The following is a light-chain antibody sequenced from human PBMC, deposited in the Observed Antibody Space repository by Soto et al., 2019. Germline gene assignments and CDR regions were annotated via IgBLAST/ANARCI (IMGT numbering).Light chain of an antibody. CDR3: QQYNDWPTWT. Sequence: EIVMTQSPATLSVSPGERATLSCRASQSISSNLAWYQQKPGQAPRLLISAASTRATGVPARFSGSGSGTEFTLTISILQSEDCAAYYCQQYNDWPTWTFGQGTKVDIK. CDR1: QSISSN. J-gene: IGKJ1*01. CDR2: AAS. V-gene: IGKV3-15*01.